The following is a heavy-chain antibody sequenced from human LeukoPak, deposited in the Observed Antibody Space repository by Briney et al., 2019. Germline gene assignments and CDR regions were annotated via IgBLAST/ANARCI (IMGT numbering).Heavy chain of an antibody. J-gene: IGHJ4*02. CDR3: ARGGAGYYDSSGYYYNY. V-gene: IGHV3-21*01. CDR1: GFTFSSYS. CDR2: ISSSSSYI. D-gene: IGHD3-22*01. Sequence: GGSLRLSCAASGFTFSSYSMNWVRQAPGKGLEGVSSISSSSSYIYYADSVKGRFTISRDNAKNSLYLQMNSLRAEDTAVYYCARGGAGYYDSSGYYYNYWGQGTLVTVSS.